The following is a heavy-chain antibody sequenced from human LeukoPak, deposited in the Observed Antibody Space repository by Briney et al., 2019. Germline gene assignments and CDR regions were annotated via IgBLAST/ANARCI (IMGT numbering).Heavy chain of an antibody. CDR3: ARVSHYDSSGYFDY. V-gene: IGHV3-64*01. Sequence: GGSLRLSCAASGFTFSSYAMHWVRQAPGKGLEYVSAISSNGGSTYYANSVKGRFTISRDNSKNTLYLQMGSLRAEDMAVYYCARVSHYDSSGYFDYWGQGTLVTVPS. D-gene: IGHD3-22*01. CDR1: GFTFSSYA. CDR2: ISSNGGST. J-gene: IGHJ4*02.